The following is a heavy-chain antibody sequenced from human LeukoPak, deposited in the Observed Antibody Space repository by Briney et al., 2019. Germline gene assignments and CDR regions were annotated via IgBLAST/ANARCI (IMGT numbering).Heavy chain of an antibody. V-gene: IGHV4-59*08. CDR1: GGSISTYY. J-gene: IGHJ3*01. Sequence: SETLSLTCIVSGGSISTYYGSWIRQPPGKGLEWIGYVHDSGYTKYNPSVKSRVTISVDTSKNQFSLNLSSVTAADTAIYYCARRCHLGECTSTACPGAFGVWGQGTMVTVSS. CDR3: ARRCHLGECTSTACPGAFGV. D-gene: IGHD2-2*01. CDR2: VHDSGYT.